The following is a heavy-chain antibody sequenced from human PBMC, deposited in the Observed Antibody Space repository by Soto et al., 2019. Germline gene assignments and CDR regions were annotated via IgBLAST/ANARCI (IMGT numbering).Heavy chain of an antibody. CDR2: ISSNGVGT. V-gene: IGHV3-64*01. D-gene: IGHD6-19*01. Sequence: EVQLVESGGGLVQPGGSLRPSFAASGFTFSNYAMDWFRQAPGKELEYVSGISSNGVGTYYANSVKDRFTISRDNSKNTLYLQMGSLRAEDMAVYYCARREQSDYYYMDVWGKGTSVTVSS. CDR3: ARREQSDYYYMDV. J-gene: IGHJ6*03. CDR1: GFTFSNYA.